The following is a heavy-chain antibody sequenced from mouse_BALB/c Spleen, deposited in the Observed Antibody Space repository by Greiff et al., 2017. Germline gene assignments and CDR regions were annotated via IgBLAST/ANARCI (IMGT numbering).Heavy chain of an antibody. D-gene: IGHD2-1*01. Sequence: QVHVKQSGPGLVAPSQSLSITCTVSGFSLTGYGVNWVRQPPGKGLEWLGMIWGDGSTDYNSALKSRLSISKDNSKSQVFLKMNSLQTDDTARYYCARNYYGNGAWFAYWGQGTLVTVSA. V-gene: IGHV2-6-7*01. CDR3: ARNYYGNGAWFAY. CDR2: IWGDGST. J-gene: IGHJ3*01. CDR1: GFSLTGYG.